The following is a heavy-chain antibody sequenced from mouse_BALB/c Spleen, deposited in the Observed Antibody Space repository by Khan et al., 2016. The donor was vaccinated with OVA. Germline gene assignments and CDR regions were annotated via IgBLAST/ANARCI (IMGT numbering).Heavy chain of an antibody. CDR3: ARDGSRYNYAIDY. V-gene: IGHV3-2*02. CDR2: ISSSGST. D-gene: IGHD2-3*01. Sequence: VQLQESGPGLVKPSQSLSLTCTVTGYSITSDYAWNWIRQFPGNKLEWMGYISSSGSTNYNPALKSRISTTRNTSKNQFFLQLNSVSTEDTATYYCARDGSRYNYAIDYWGQGTSVTVSS. J-gene: IGHJ4*01. CDR1: GYSITSDYA.